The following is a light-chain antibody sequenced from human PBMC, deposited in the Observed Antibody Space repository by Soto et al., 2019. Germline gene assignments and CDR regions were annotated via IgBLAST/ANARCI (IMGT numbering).Light chain of an antibody. CDR3: QQSDSTPYT. Sequence: DIQMTQSPSSLSASLGDRVTITCRASQTISTYLNWYQQKPGKPPRLLIYDASSLLSGVASRFSGSGSGTDFTLIIASLQPDDFSAYYYQQSDSTPYTFGQGTKVEI. J-gene: IGKJ2*01. CDR2: DAS. V-gene: IGKV1-39*01. CDR1: QTISTY.